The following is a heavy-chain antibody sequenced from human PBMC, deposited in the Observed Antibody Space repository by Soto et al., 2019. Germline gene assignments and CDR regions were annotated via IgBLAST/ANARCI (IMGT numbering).Heavy chain of an antibody. J-gene: IGHJ4*02. CDR1: GFTFSSYA. CDR2: ISGSGGST. V-gene: IGHV3-23*01. CDR3: AKLRLVGEWQQQDKFDY. D-gene: IGHD6-13*01. Sequence: GGSLRLSCAASGFTFSSYAMSWVRQAPGKGLEWVSAISGSGGSTHYADSVKGRFTISRDNSKNTLYLQMNSLRAEDTAVYYCAKLRLVGEWQQQDKFDYWGQGTLVTVSS.